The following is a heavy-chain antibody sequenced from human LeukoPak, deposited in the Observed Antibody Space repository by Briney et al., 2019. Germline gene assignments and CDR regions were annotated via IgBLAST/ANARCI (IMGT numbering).Heavy chain of an antibody. Sequence: GGSLRLSCAASGFTFSSYGMHWVRQALGKGLEWVAVISYDGSNKYYADSVKGRFTISRDNSKNTLYLQMNSLRAEDTAVYYCAKGVAVVVVPAAMDYWGQGTLVTVSS. CDR1: GFTFSSYG. J-gene: IGHJ4*02. CDR3: AKGVAVVVVPAAMDY. V-gene: IGHV3-30*18. CDR2: ISYDGSNK. D-gene: IGHD2-2*01.